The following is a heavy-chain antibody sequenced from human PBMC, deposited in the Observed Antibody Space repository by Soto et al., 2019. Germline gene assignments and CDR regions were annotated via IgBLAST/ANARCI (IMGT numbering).Heavy chain of an antibody. CDR3: ARGSTHYGMDV. CDR1: GYTFTNNG. J-gene: IGHJ6*02. D-gene: IGHD1-1*01. Sequence: QVQLVQSGAEVKKPGASVKVSCKTSGYTFTNNGINWARQAPGQGLEWMGWISGYNGNTAYAQKLQGRVTMTTDTFTSTAYMELRSLRSDDTAVYYCARGSTHYGMDVWGQGTTVTVSS. V-gene: IGHV1-18*04. CDR2: ISGYNGNT.